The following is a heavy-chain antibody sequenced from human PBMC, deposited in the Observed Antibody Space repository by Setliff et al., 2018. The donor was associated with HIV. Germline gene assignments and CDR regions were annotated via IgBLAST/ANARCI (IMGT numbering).Heavy chain of an antibody. J-gene: IGHJ3*02. CDR2: IYYSGST. CDR3: ARGRMHYYDTSVYLDAFDI. Sequence: SETLSLTCTVSGGSISSNIYYWGWIRQPPGKGLEWIGSIYYSGSTYYNPSLKSRVTISVDTSKNQFSLKLSSVTAADTAVYYCARGRMHYYDTSVYLDAFDIWGQGTMVTVSS. D-gene: IGHD3-22*01. V-gene: IGHV4-39*07. CDR1: GGSISSNIYY.